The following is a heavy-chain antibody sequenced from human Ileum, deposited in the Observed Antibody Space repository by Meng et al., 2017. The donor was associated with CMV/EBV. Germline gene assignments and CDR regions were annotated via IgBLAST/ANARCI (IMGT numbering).Heavy chain of an antibody. CDR1: GFTFSTSW. V-gene: IGHV3-7*01. D-gene: IGHD6-19*01. J-gene: IGHJ4*02. CDR2: IKQDGSDK. CDR3: AREEHGGWAAPYF. Sequence: GESLKISCAASGFTFSTSWMSWVRQAPGRGLEWVANIKQDGSDKFYVGSVEGRFTVSRDNTKNTVYLQMNNLRVEDTAVYYCAREEHGGWAAPYFWGRGTLVTVSS.